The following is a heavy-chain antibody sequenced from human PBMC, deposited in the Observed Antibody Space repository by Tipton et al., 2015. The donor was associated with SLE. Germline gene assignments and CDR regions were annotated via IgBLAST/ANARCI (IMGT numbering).Heavy chain of an antibody. CDR3: AREARPYYYYYYMDV. Sequence: TLSLTCTVSGGSISSSSYYWGWIRQPPGKGLEWIGSIYYSGSTYYNPSLKSRVTISVDTSKNQFSLKLSSVTAADTAVYYCAREARPYYYYYYMDVWGQGTTVTVSS. CDR2: IYYSGST. J-gene: IGHJ6*03. CDR1: GGSISSSSYY. V-gene: IGHV4-39*07.